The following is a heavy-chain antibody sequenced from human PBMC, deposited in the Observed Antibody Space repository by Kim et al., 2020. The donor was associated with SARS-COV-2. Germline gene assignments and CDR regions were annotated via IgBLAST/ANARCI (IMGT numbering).Heavy chain of an antibody. J-gene: IGHJ4*02. V-gene: IGHV4-31*03. D-gene: IGHD2-2*01. CDR3: ARAIVGVPAAMGNYFDY. Sequence: SETLSLTCTVSGGSISSGCYFWSWIRQHPGQGLEWIGYINYSGSTYYNPSLQSRVTISVDTSKNQFSLTLRSVTAADTAVYYCARAIVGVPAAMGNYFDYWGQGTLVTVSS. CDR2: INYSGST. CDR1: GGSISSGCYF.